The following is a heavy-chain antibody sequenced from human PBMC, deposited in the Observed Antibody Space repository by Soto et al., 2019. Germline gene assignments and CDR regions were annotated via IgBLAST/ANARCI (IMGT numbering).Heavy chain of an antibody. CDR3: ARVSSGWRYFAY. CDR2: IYYSGST. D-gene: IGHD6-19*01. CDR1: GSSISSYY. J-gene: IGHJ4*02. V-gene: IGHV4-59*01. Sequence: SETLSLTCTVSGSSISSYYWSWIRQPPGKGLEWIGYIYYSGSTNYNPSLKSRVTISVNTSKNQFSLKLTSVTAADTAVYYCARVSSGWRYFAYWGQGTLVTVS.